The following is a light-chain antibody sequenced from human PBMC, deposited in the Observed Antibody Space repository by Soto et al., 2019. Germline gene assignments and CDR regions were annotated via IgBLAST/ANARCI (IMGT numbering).Light chain of an antibody. CDR1: QSVRSS. J-gene: IGKJ5*01. V-gene: IGKV3-15*01. Sequence: EVVRTQSPVTLSVSPGERATLSCRASQSVRSSVAWYQQKPCQAPRLLFYGASTRATGIPARFSGSGSGTEFTLTISSLQSEDVAVYYGQQYNNWPTITVGQGTRREIK. CDR2: GAS. CDR3: QQYNNWPTIT.